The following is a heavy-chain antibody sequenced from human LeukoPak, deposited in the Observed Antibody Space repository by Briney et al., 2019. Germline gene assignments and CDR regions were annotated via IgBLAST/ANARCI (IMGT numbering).Heavy chain of an antibody. CDR1: GGSISSGGYS. CDR3: ARGPNYSSSWYYFDY. J-gene: IGHJ4*02. CDR2: IYHSGST. Sequence: PSETLSLTCAVSGGSISSGGYSWSWIRQPPGKGLEWIGYIYHSGSTYYNPSLKSRVTISVDRSKNQFSLKLSSVTAADTAVYYCARGPNYSSSWYYFDYWGQGTLVTVSS. V-gene: IGHV4-30-2*01. D-gene: IGHD6-13*01.